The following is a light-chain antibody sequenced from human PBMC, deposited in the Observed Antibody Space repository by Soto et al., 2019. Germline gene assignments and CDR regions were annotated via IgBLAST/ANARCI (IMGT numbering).Light chain of an antibody. CDR2: AAS. J-gene: IGKJ4*01. CDR1: QSISSY. Sequence: DVQMTQSPSSLSASVGDRVTITCRASQSISSYLNWYQQKPGKAPKVLINAASSLQSGVPSRFSGSGYGTDFTLTISSLQPEDFAIYYCQQSFTTPLTFGGGTKVEIK. CDR3: QQSFTTPLT. V-gene: IGKV1-39*01.